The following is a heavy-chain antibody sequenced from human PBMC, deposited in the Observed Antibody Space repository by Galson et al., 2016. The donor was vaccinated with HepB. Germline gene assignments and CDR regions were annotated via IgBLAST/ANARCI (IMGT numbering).Heavy chain of an antibody. V-gene: IGHV6-1*01. CDR2: TYYRSKWYN. Sequence: CAISGDSVSSNSAAWNWFRQSTSRGLEWLGRTYYRSKWYNDYRLSLKTRININADTSRNEVSLQLKTVTLEDTAEYYCSSARSRGWYDPFDYWGQGTLVTISS. CDR3: SSARSRGWYDPFDY. CDR1: GDSVSSNSAA. J-gene: IGHJ4*02. D-gene: IGHD6-19*01.